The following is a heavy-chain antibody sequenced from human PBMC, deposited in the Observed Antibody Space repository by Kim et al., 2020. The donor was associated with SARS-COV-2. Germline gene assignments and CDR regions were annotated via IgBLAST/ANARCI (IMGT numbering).Heavy chain of an antibody. Sequence: RGSTNYDPALKDRVTISVDTSKNQFSLKLSSVTAADTAVYYCARARNFDYWGQGTLVTVSS. V-gene: IGHV4-34*13. CDR3: ARARNFDY. J-gene: IGHJ4*02. CDR2: RGST.